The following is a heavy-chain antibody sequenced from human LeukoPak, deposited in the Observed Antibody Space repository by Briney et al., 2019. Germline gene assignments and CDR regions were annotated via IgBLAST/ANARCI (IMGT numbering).Heavy chain of an antibody. Sequence: ASVKVSCKVSGYTLTELSMHWVRQAPGKGLEWMGGFDPEDGETIYAQKFQGRVTMTEDTSTDTAYMELSSLRSEDTAVYYCATDRGSGWALHFDYWGQGTLVTVSS. CDR3: ATDRGSGWALHFDY. CDR2: FDPEDGET. V-gene: IGHV1-24*01. CDR1: GYTLTELS. J-gene: IGHJ4*02. D-gene: IGHD6-19*01.